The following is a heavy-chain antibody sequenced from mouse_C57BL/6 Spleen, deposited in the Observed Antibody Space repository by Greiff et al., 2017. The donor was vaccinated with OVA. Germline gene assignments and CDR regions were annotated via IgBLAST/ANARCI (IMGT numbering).Heavy chain of an antibody. J-gene: IGHJ1*03. V-gene: IGHV1-26*01. Sequence: VQLQQSGPELVKPGASVKISCKASGYTFTDYYMNWVKQSHGKSLEWIGDINPNNGGTSYNQKFKGKATLTVDKSSSTAYMELRSLTSEDSAVYYCAYGSRFDVWGTGTTVTVSS. D-gene: IGHD1-1*01. CDR2: INPNNGGT. CDR3: AYGSRFDV. CDR1: GYTFTDYY.